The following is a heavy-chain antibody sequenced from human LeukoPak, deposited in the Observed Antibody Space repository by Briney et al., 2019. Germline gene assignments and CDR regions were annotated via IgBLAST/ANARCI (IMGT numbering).Heavy chain of an antibody. D-gene: IGHD3-10*01. Sequence: GGSLRLSCAASGFTFSSYTMNWVRQAPGKGLEWVSSISSSSSYTYYADSVKGRFTISRDNAKNSLYLQMNSLRAEDTAVYYCATGSYSDYWGQGTLVTVSS. CDR3: ATGSYSDY. V-gene: IGHV3-21*01. CDR2: ISSSSSYT. J-gene: IGHJ4*02. CDR1: GFTFSSYT.